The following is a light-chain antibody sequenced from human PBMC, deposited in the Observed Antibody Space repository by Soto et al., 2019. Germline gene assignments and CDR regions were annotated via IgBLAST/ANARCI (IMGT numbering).Light chain of an antibody. V-gene: IGKV3-11*01. CDR2: DAS. J-gene: IGKJ5*01. CDR1: QSVGSS. Sequence: EIVLTQSPATLSLSPGERATLSCRASQSVGSSLAWYQQKPGQAPRLLIYDASNRATGIPARFSGIGSGTDFTLTISSLEPEDFAVYYGQQRSGWPLTFGQGTRLEIK. CDR3: QQRSGWPLT.